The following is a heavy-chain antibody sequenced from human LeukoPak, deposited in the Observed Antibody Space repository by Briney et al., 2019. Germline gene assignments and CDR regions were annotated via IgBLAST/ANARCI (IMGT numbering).Heavy chain of an antibody. V-gene: IGHV1-69*13. J-gene: IGHJ6*03. Sequence: SVKVSCKASGGTFSSYAISWVRQATGQGLEWMGGIIPIFGTANYAQKFQGRVTITADESTSTAYMEPSSLRSEDTAVYYCARDLFTMVRGANYYYYMDVWGKGTTVTISS. CDR3: ARDLFTMVRGANYYYYMDV. CDR1: GGTFSSYA. CDR2: IIPIFGTA. D-gene: IGHD3-10*01.